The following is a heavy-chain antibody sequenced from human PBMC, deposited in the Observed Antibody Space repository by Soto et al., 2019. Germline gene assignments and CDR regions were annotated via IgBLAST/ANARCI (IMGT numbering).Heavy chain of an antibody. D-gene: IGHD5-18*01. Sequence: GASVKVSCKASGFTFTSSAVQWVRQARGQRLEWIGWIVVGSGNTNYAQKFQERVTITRDMSTSTAYMELSSLRSEDTAVYYCAAPLKPNLVDTAMDPPDYYYYYGMDVWGQGTTVTVSS. J-gene: IGHJ6*02. CDR2: IVVGSGNT. CDR1: GFTFTSSA. CDR3: AAPLKPNLVDTAMDPPDYYYYYGMDV. V-gene: IGHV1-58*01.